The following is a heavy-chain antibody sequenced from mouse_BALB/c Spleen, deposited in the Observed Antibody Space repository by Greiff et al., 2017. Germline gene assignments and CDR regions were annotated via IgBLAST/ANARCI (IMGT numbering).Heavy chain of an antibody. Sequence: VQLQQSGPGLVKPSQSLSLTCTVTGYSITSDYAWNWIRQFPGNKLEWMGYISYSGSTSYNPSLKSRISITRDTSKNQFFLQLNSVTTEDTATYYCALIYYGNYYAMDYWGQGTSVTVSS. CDR3: ALIYYGNYYAMDY. J-gene: IGHJ4*01. D-gene: IGHD2-1*01. V-gene: IGHV3-2*02. CDR1: GYSITSDYA. CDR2: ISYSGST.